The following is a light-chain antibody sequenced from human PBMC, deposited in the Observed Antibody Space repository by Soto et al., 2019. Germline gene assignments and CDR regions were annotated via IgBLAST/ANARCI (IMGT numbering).Light chain of an antibody. CDR3: LQDFNYPLT. CDR2: AAS. CDR1: QSISPY. Sequence: IQMTQSPSSLSASVGDRVTITCRASQSISPYLNWYQQKPGKAPKLLIYAASNLQSGVPSRFSGSGSGTDFTLTISSLQPEDFATYYCLQDFNYPLTFGGGTKVDIK. V-gene: IGKV1-6*01. J-gene: IGKJ4*01.